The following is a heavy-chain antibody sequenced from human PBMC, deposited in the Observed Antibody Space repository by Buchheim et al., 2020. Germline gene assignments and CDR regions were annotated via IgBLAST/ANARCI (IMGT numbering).Heavy chain of an antibody. CDR2: IDYSGST. V-gene: IGHV4-30-4*01. Sequence: QVQLQESGPGLVKPSQTLSLPCTVSGGSISSGDYYWSWIRQPPGKGLEWIGYIDYSGSTYYNPFLKRRVTMSVDTSKNQFSVRLSSVTAADTAVYYCARDHGGVDWFDPWGQGTL. CDR1: GGSISSGDYY. D-gene: IGHD3-3*01. J-gene: IGHJ5*02. CDR3: ARDHGGVDWFDP.